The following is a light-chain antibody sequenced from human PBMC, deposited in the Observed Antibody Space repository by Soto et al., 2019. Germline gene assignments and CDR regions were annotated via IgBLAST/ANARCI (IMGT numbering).Light chain of an antibody. CDR1: QSLLLSNGYNY. CDR2: LGS. CDR3: MQTLQTPRT. J-gene: IGKJ5*01. Sequence: DTVMPQSPLSLPVTPGEPASISCSSSQSLLLSNGYNYLDWYLQKPGQSPQLLIYLGSNRASGVPDRFSGSGSGTHFTLKISRVEAEDVGVYYCMQTLQTPRTFGQGTRLEIK. V-gene: IGKV2-28*01.